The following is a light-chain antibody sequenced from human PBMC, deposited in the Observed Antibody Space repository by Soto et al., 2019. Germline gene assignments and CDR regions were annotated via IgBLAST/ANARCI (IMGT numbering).Light chain of an antibody. CDR3: QQYGDSSWT. Sequence: EIVLTQSPGTLSLSPGERATLSCSSDKSVSDTLLTWFQQKPGQAPRLLIFGTSNRAPGTSDRFSGSESGTDFSLTISIREPEDVAVYYCQQYGDSSWTVGQGVKMEIK. CDR2: GTS. V-gene: IGKV3-20*01. CDR1: KSVSDTL. J-gene: IGKJ1*01.